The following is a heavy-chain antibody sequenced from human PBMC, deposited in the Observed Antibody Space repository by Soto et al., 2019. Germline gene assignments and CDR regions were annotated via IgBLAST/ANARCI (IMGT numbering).Heavy chain of an antibody. CDR2: IKQDGSEK. D-gene: IGHD6-13*01. CDR3: ARDGVEGGIAAAGTGY. Sequence: EVQLVESGGGLVQPGGSLRLSCAASGFTFSSYWMSWVRQAPGKGLEWVANIKQDGSEKYYVDSVKGRFTISRDNAKNSLYLQMNSLRAEDTAVYYCARDGVEGGIAAAGTGYWGQGTLVTVSS. J-gene: IGHJ4*02. CDR1: GFTFSSYW. V-gene: IGHV3-7*05.